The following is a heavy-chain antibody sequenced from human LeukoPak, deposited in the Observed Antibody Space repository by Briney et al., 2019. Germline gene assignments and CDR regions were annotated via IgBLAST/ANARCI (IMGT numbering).Heavy chain of an antibody. D-gene: IGHD5-24*01. Sequence: PGGSLRLSCAASGFTFSSYAMSWVRQAPGKGLEWVSAISGSGGSTYYADSVKGRFTISRDNSKNTLYLQMNSLRAGDTAVYYCARVGMATTGVDYWGQGTLVTVSS. V-gene: IGHV3-23*01. J-gene: IGHJ4*02. CDR1: GFTFSSYA. CDR3: ARVGMATTGVDY. CDR2: ISGSGGST.